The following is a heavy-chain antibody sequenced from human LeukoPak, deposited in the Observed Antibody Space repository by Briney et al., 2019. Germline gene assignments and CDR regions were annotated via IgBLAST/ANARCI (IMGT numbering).Heavy chain of an antibody. D-gene: IGHD2-21*02. J-gene: IGHJ4*02. Sequence: PGGSLRLSCAASGFTFSDYYMSWLRQAPGKGLEWVSYISSSGSTIYYADSVKGRFTISRDNAKNSLYLQMNSLRAEDTAVYYCAKDAAFVVVTAMYYFDYWGQGTLVTVSS. CDR1: GFTFSDYY. CDR3: AKDAAFVVVTAMYYFDY. CDR2: ISSSGSTI. V-gene: IGHV3-11*01.